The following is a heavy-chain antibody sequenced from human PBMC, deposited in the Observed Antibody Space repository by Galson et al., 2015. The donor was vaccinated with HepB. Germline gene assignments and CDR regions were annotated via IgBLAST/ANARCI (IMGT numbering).Heavy chain of an antibody. D-gene: IGHD3-3*01. CDR1: GFTFSSYA. Sequence: SLRLSCAASGFTFSSYAMSWVRQAPGKGLEWVSAISGSGGSTYYADSVKGRFTVSRDNSKNTLYLQMNSLRAEDTAVYYCAKYDFWSGNPPLLRYWGQGTLVTVSS. CDR3: AKYDFWSGNPPLLRY. V-gene: IGHV3-23*01. CDR2: ISGSGGST. J-gene: IGHJ4*02.